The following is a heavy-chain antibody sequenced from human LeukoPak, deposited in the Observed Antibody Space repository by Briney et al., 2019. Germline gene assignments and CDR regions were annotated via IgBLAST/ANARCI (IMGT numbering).Heavy chain of an antibody. CDR2: ISGSGASK. J-gene: IGHJ4*02. CDR3: AKTGTEDGYNIYFDH. Sequence: GGSLRLSCAASGFSFSTYAMSWVRQAPGKGLEWVSAISGSGASKSYADSVKGRFTISRDNSKNTQYLQMNSLRAEDTAVYYCAKTGTEDGYNIYFDHWGQGTLVTVSS. V-gene: IGHV3-23*01. CDR1: GFSFSTYA. D-gene: IGHD5-24*01.